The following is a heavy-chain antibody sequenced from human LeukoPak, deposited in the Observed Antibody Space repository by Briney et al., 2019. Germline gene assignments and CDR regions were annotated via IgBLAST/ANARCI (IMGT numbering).Heavy chain of an antibody. Sequence: GGSLRLSCAASGFTFSSYGMTWVRQAPGKGLEWVSVISGGGDSTHYADSVKGRFIISRDNAKTSLFLQMNSLRIDDTAMYYCTRTVNSASDFWGQGTLVTVSS. V-gene: IGHV3-23*01. CDR3: TRTVNSASDF. J-gene: IGHJ4*02. D-gene: IGHD4-23*01. CDR1: GFTFSSYG. CDR2: ISGGGDST.